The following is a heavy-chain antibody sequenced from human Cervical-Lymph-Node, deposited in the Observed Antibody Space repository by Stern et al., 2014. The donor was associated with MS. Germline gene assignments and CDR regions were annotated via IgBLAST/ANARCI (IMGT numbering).Heavy chain of an antibody. CDR1: GYTLTELS. Sequence: VQLVESGAEVKKPGASVKVSCKVSGYTLTELSMHWVRQAPGKGLEWMGGFDPEDGETIYAQKFQGRVIMTEDTSTDTAYMELSSLRSEDTAVYYCATDRDDFRSGYSAPTKGYGLDVWGQGTTVTVTS. CDR2: FDPEDGET. V-gene: IGHV1-24*01. D-gene: IGHD3-3*01. J-gene: IGHJ6*02. CDR3: ATDRDDFRSGYSAPTKGYGLDV.